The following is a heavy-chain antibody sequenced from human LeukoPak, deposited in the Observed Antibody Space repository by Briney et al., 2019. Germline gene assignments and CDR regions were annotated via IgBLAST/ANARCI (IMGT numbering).Heavy chain of an antibody. D-gene: IGHD1/OR15-1a*01. Sequence: SETLSLTCSVSVGSIRDYYWSWIRQPPGKGLEWIGYIYSSGSTSYNPSLKGQATISLDTPKNQFSLKLSSVTAADTAVYYCARGNKYAGVFDYWGQGTLVTISS. CDR1: VGSIRDYY. CDR2: IYSSGST. V-gene: IGHV4-59*01. CDR3: ARGNKYAGVFDY. J-gene: IGHJ4*02.